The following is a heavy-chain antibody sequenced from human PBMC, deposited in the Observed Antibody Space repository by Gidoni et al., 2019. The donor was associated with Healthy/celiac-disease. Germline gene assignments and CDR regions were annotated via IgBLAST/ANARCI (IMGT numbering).Heavy chain of an antibody. CDR3: ASPGGYGVRGVILDYLDY. Sequence: QVQLVQSGADVKKPGSSVKVSCKASGGNFSSYAISWVRQAPGQGLEWMGVIIPSFGTANYAQKCQGRVTITADKSTITAYMELSSLRSEDTAVYYCASPGGYGVRGVILDYLDYWGQGTLVTVSS. V-gene: IGHV1-69*06. CDR2: IIPSFGTA. J-gene: IGHJ4*02. CDR1: GGNFSSYA. D-gene: IGHD3-10*01.